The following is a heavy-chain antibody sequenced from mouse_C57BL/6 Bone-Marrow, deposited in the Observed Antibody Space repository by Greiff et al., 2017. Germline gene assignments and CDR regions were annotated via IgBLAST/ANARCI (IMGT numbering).Heavy chain of an antibody. CDR1: GYSITSGYY. D-gene: IGHD2-5*01. CDR2: ISYDGSN. Sequence: VQLKESGPGLVKPSQSLSLTCSVTGYSITSGYYWNWIRQFPGNKLEWMGYISYDGSNNYNPSLKNRISITRDTSKNQFFLKLNSVTTEDTATYYCARGGYSNCFAYWGQGTLVTVSA. J-gene: IGHJ3*01. V-gene: IGHV3-6*01. CDR3: ARGGYSNCFAY.